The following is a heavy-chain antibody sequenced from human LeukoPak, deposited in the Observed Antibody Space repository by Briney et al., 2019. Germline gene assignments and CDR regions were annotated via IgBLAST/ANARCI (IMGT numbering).Heavy chain of an antibody. CDR2: IKEDGNEK. Sequence: GGSLRLSCAASGFIFSNYWMTWVRQAPGKGLEWVANIKEDGNEKYYVDSVKGRFTISRDNTKNSLFLQMNSLRAEDTAVYYCAKDAVDYWGQGTLVTVSS. V-gene: IGHV3-7*03. CDR1: GFIFSNYW. CDR3: AKDAVDY. J-gene: IGHJ4*02.